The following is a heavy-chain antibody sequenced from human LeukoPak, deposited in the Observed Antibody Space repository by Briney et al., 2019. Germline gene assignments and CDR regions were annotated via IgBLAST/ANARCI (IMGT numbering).Heavy chain of an antibody. J-gene: IGHJ6*02. Sequence: GGSLRLSCAASGFTFSRYSMSCVRQAPGKGLEWVSAISGSGGSTYYADSVKGRFTISRDNSKNTLYLQMNSLRAEDTAVYYCAKLNYYYGMDVWGQGTTVTVSS. CDR2: ISGSGGST. CDR3: AKLNYYYGMDV. CDR1: GFTFSRYS. V-gene: IGHV3-23*01.